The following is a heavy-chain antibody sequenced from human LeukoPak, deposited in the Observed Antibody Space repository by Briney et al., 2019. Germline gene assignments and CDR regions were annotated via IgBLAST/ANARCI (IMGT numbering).Heavy chain of an antibody. D-gene: IGHD4-17*01. J-gene: IGHJ4*02. V-gene: IGHV4-59*01. CDR1: GGSINNYY. CDR3: ARGHHYDRY. Sequence: PSETLSLTCTVSGGSINNYYWGCVRQPPGKGPEWIRYIDYSGSTNYNPSLKSRVTISVDTSKNQFSLKLSSVTAADTAVYYCARGHHYDRYWGQGTLVTVSS. CDR2: IDYSGST.